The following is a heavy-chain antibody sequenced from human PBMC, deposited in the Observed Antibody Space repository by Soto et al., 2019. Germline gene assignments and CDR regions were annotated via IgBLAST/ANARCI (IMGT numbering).Heavy chain of an antibody. Sequence: GESLKISCKGSGYSFASYWIGWVRQMPGKGLEWMGIIYPGDSDTRYSPSFQGQVTISADKSISTAYLQWSSLKASDTAMYYRARRYSGVWYTFDYWGQGTLVTVSS. CDR3: ARRYSGVWYTFDY. CDR1: GYSFASYW. J-gene: IGHJ4*02. D-gene: IGHD6-19*01. CDR2: IYPGDSDT. V-gene: IGHV5-51*01.